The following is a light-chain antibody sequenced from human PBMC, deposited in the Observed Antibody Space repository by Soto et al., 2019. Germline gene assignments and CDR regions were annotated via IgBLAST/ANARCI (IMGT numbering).Light chain of an antibody. Sequence: EIVMTQSPATLSVSPGERATLSCRASQSVSSSYLAWYQQKPGQAPRLLIYGASSRATGIPDRFSGSGSGTDFTLTISRLEPEDFAVYYCRQYDNSPITFGQGTRLEIK. CDR2: GAS. CDR3: RQYDNSPIT. V-gene: IGKV3-20*01. CDR1: QSVSSSY. J-gene: IGKJ5*01.